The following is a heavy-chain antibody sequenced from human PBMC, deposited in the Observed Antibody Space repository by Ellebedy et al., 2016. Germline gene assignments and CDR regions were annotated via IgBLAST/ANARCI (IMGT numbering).Heavy chain of an antibody. D-gene: IGHD1-26*01. V-gene: IGHV3-21*01. CDR1: GFTFSSYS. Sequence: GESLKISXAASGFTFSSYSMNWVRQAPGKGLEWVSSISSSSSYIYYADSVKGRFTISRDNAKNSLYLQMNSLRAEDTAVYYCARDHKLPTPVLYWGQGTLVTVSS. CDR3: ARDHKLPTPVLY. CDR2: ISSSSSYI. J-gene: IGHJ4*02.